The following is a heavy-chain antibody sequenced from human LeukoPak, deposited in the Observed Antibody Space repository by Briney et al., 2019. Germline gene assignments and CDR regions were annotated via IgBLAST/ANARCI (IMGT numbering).Heavy chain of an antibody. CDR3: WGHSSSWYLSGVPAYYYYGMDV. D-gene: IGHD6-13*01. CDR2: INHGGST. Sequence: SETLSLTCAVYGVSFSGYYWNWIRQPPGKGLEWIGEINHGGSTNYNPSLKRRGTILVGTSTNHSSLMLRSGTAADTAVDYCWGHSSSWYLSGVPAYYYYGMDVWGQGTTVTVPS. J-gene: IGHJ6*01. CDR1: GVSFSGYY. V-gene: IGHV4-34*01.